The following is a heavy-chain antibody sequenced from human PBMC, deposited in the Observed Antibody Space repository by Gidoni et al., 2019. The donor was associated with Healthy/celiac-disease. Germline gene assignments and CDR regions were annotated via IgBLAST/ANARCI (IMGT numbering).Heavy chain of an antibody. CDR1: GFTFSSYD. CDR3: ARVRGWVLYGMDV. J-gene: IGHJ6*02. Sequence: QVQLVESGGGVVQPGRSLRLACAASGFTFSSYDMHWVRQAPGKGLEWVAVIWDDGSNKYYADSVKGRFTISRDNSKNTLYLQMNSLRAEDTAVYYCARVRGWVLYGMDVWGQGTTVTVSS. CDR2: IWDDGSNK. D-gene: IGHD1-26*01. V-gene: IGHV3-33*01.